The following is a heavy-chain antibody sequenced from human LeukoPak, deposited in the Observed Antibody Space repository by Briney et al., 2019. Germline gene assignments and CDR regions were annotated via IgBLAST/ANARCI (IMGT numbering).Heavy chain of an antibody. CDR1: GFTFSTYR. V-gene: IGHV3-21*01. J-gene: IGHJ4*02. CDR2: ISSSSSYI. Sequence: GGSLRLSCVGTGFTFSTYRMNWVRQAPGRGLEWVSSISSSSSYIYYADSVKGRITISRDNAKNSLYLQMNSLRVEDTAVYYCARDKDVYFDYWGQGTLVTVSS. CDR3: ARDKDVYFDY.